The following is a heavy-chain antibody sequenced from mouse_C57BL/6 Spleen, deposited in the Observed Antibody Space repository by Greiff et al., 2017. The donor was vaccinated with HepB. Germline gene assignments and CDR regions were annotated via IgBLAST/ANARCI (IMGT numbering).Heavy chain of an antibody. J-gene: IGHJ1*03. D-gene: IGHD1-1*01. CDR1: GFSLTSYG. CDR3: AKRGYGSSYGYFDV. Sequence: QVQLKQSGPGLVQPSQSLSITCTVSGFSLTSYGVHWVRQPPGKGLEWLGVIWSGGSTDYNAAFISRLSISKDNSKSQVFFKMNSLQADDTAIYYCAKRGYGSSYGYFDVWGTGTTVTVSS. CDR2: IWSGGST. V-gene: IGHV2-4*01.